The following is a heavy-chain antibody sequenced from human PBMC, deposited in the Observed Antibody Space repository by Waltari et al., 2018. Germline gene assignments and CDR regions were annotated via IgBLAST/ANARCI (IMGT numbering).Heavy chain of an antibody. J-gene: IGHJ4*02. CDR2: FDPEDGET. CDR1: GYTFTGYY. CDR3: ATGLVVVPAAPID. V-gene: IGHV1-24*01. D-gene: IGHD2-2*01. Sequence: QVQLVQSGAEVKKPGASVKVSCKASGYTFTGYYMHWVRQAPGQGLEWMGGFDPEDGETIYAQKFQGRVTMTEDTSTDTAYMELSSLRSEDTAVYYCATGLVVVPAAPIDWGQGTLVTVSS.